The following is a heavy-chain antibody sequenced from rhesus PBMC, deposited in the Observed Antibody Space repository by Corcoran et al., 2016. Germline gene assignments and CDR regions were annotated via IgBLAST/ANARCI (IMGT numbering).Heavy chain of an antibody. V-gene: IGHV4-169*01. CDR2: IYGSGSST. D-gene: IGHD3-28*01. Sequence: QLQLQESGPGLVKPSETLSVTCAVSGGSISSSYWSWIRQAPGKGLEWIGFIYGSGSSTNYNPSLKSRVTLSVDPSKNQLSLKLSSVTAADTAVYYCARGGHRMYYYDSGYYTEGFDYWGQGVLVTVSS. CDR1: GGSISSSY. CDR3: ARGGHRMYYYDSGYYTEGFDY. J-gene: IGHJ4*01.